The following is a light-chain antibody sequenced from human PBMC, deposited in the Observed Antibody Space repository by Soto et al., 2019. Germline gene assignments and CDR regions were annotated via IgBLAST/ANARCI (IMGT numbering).Light chain of an antibody. J-gene: IGLJ2*01. CDR2: DVS. Sequence: QSALTQPASVSGSPGQSITISCTGTSSDVGGYNYVSWYQQHPGKAPKLMIYDVSNRPSGVSNRFSGSKSVNTASLTISGRQAEDEDDYYCSSYTSSSTYVVFGGGTKLTVL. V-gene: IGLV2-14*01. CDR1: SSDVGGYNY. CDR3: SSYTSSSTYVV.